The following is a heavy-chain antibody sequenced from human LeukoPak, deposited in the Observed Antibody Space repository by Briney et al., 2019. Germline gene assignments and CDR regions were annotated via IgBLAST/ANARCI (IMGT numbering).Heavy chain of an antibody. CDR2: ISSSASTI. CDR1: GFTFSDYY. D-gene: IGHD1-26*01. J-gene: IGHJ6*03. Sequence: PGGSLRLSCAASGFTFSDYYMSWIRQAPGKGLEWVSCISSSASTIDYADSVKGRFTISRDNAKNSLYLQMNSLRAEDTAVYYCARVVGKYYYYYYMDVWGKGTTVTVSS. CDR3: ARVVGKYYYYYYMDV. V-gene: IGHV3-11*04.